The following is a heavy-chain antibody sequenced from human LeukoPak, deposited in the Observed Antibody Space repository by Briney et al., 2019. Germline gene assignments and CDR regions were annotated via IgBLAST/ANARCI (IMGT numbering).Heavy chain of an antibody. CDR3: ARDGEYYDSSGYDEYFQH. CDR2: ISYDGSNK. Sequence: GGSLRLSCAASGFTFSSYGMHWVRQAPGKGLEWVAVISYDGSNKYYADSVKGRFTISRDNSKNTLYLQMNSLRAEDTAVYYCARDGEYYDSSGYDEYFQHWGQGTLVTVSS. V-gene: IGHV3-30*03. CDR1: GFTFSSYG. D-gene: IGHD3-22*01. J-gene: IGHJ1*01.